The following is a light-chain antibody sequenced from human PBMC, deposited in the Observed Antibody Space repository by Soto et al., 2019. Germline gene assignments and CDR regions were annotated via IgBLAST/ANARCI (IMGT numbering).Light chain of an antibody. V-gene: IGLV8-61*01. CDR2: STN. J-gene: IGLJ3*02. Sequence: QTVVTQEPSFSVSPGGTVTLTCGLSSGSVSTSYYPSWYQQTPGQAPRTLIYSTNTRSSGVPDRFSGSILGNKAALTITGAQADDESDYYCVLYMGSGIDWVFGGGTK. CDR1: SGSVSTSYY. CDR3: VLYMGSGIDWV.